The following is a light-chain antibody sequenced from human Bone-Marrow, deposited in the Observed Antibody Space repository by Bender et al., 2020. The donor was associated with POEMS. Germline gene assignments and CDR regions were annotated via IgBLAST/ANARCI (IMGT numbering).Light chain of an antibody. J-gene: IGLJ2*01. CDR3: LSADTSGSDVV. CDR1: ALTTKY. CDR2: KDT. V-gene: IGLV3-16*01. Sequence: SYELTQPPSVSVSPGQMATITCSGEALTTKYGHWYQQKPGQFPVLVMFKDTKRPSGIPERFSGSSSGTIVTLTISGVQAEDEADYYCLSADTSGSDVVFGGGTKLTVL.